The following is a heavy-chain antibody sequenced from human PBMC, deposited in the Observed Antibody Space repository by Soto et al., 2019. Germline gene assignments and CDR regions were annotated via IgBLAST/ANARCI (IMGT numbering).Heavy chain of an antibody. CDR2: IYHSGNT. D-gene: IGHD3-3*01. CDR1: GASVSSSDW. CDR3: ARLPLLPRPWDSWSGSV. Sequence: QVQLQESGPGLVKPSGTLSLTCVVSGASVSSSDWWSWVRQPPGKGLEWIGEIYHSGNTNYNPSLKSRLTISVDTSKNQFSLKLNSVTAADTAVYYCARLPLLPRPWDSWSGSVWGQGTLVIVSS. J-gene: IGHJ1*01. V-gene: IGHV4-4*02.